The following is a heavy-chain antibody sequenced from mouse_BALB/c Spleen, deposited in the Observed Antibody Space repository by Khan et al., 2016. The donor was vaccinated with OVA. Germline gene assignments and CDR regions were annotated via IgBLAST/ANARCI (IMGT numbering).Heavy chain of an antibody. V-gene: IGHV2-6-1*01. D-gene: IGHD2-10*01. J-gene: IGHJ4*01. CDR3: ARQPYYHYNIMDY. Sequence: QVQLKESGPGLVAPSQSLSITCTISGFSLTNYGIHWVRQPPGKGLEWLVVIWSDGSTTYNSALKSRLTISKDKSKSQVFLKMNSLQTDDTAVYVCARQPYYHYNIMDYWGQGTSVTVSS. CDR2: IWSDGST. CDR1: GFSLTNYG.